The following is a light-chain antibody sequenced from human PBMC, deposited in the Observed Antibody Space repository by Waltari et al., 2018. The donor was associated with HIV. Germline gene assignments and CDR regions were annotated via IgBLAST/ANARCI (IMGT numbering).Light chain of an antibody. V-gene: IGKV1-5*03. J-gene: IGKJ2*01. CDR3: QQYETYYT. CDR2: TDS. CDR1: QNVNTW. Sequence: DIKMTQSPSVLSASLGDRITISCRASQNVNTWVAWYQQKPGKAPKLLIHTDSTLARGVPSRFSGRGSGAVFTLTIAGLQPDDYATYYGQQYETYYTFGLGT.